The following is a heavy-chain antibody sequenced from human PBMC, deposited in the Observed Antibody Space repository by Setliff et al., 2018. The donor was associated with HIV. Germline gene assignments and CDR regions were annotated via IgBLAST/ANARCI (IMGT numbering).Heavy chain of an antibody. Sequence: SETLSLTCTVSGGSISSHYWTWIRQPPGKELEWIGSIYYSGSPNYNPSLKSRVTMSVDASKNQFSLKLTSVTAADTAVYSCARTDHTSSSDFWGQGTLVTVSS. V-gene: IGHV4-59*11. J-gene: IGHJ4*02. CDR1: GGSISSHY. CDR3: ARTDHTSSSDF. D-gene: IGHD6-6*01. CDR2: IYYSGSP.